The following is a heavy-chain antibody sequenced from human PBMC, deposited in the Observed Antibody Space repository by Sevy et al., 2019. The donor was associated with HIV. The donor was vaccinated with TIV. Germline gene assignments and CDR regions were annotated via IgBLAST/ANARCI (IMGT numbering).Heavy chain of an antibody. CDR2: IYSGGST. Sequence: GGSLRLSCAASGFTVSSNYMSWVRQAPGKGLEWVSVIYSGGSTYYADSVKGRFTIPRDNSKNTLYLQMYSLRAEDTAVYYCARGLGATPYYFDYWGQGTLVTVSS. V-gene: IGHV3-53*01. J-gene: IGHJ4*02. CDR3: ARGLGATPYYFDY. D-gene: IGHD1-26*01. CDR1: GFTVSSNY.